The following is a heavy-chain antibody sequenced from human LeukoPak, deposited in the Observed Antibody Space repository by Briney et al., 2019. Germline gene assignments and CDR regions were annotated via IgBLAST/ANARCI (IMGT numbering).Heavy chain of an antibody. D-gene: IGHD1-14*01. V-gene: IGHV3-74*01. Sequence: GGSLRLSCAASGFTFSSYCMHWVRQAPGKGLVWVSCINSDGSSTSYADSVKGRFTISRDNAKNTLYLQMNSLRAEDTAVYYCARGGGRTGGARYYFDYCCQGTLVAVAS. J-gene: IGHJ4*02. CDR1: GFTFSSYC. CDR2: INSDGSST. CDR3: ARGGGRTGGARYYFDY.